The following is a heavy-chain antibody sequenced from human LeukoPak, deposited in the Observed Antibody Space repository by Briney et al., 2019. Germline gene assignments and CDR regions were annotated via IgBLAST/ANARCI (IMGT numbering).Heavy chain of an antibody. CDR3: ARETTGCSSTSCPFDY. Sequence: SETLSLTCTVSGGSVSSGSYYWSWIRQPPGKGLEWIGYIYYSGSTYYNPSLKSRVTISVDASKNQFSLKLSSVTAADTAVYYCARETTGCSSTSCPFDYWGQGTLVTASS. CDR1: GGSVSSGSYY. V-gene: IGHV4-30-4*01. D-gene: IGHD2-2*01. J-gene: IGHJ4*02. CDR2: IYYSGST.